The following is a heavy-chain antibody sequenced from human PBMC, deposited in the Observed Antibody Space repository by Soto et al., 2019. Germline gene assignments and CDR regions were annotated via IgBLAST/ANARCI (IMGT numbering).Heavy chain of an antibody. CDR1: GFTFSSYW. Sequence: EVQLVESGGGLVQPGGSLRLSCAACGFTFSSYWMSWVRQAPEKGLEWVGNIKQDGSEKNYVDFMEGRFTISRDNAENSLYLQMNSLRAEDTAVYYCARIASAGRGWDVWGQGTTVVVSS. J-gene: IGHJ6*02. V-gene: IGHV3-7*01. CDR2: IKQDGSEK. CDR3: ARIASAGRGWDV. D-gene: IGHD6-13*01.